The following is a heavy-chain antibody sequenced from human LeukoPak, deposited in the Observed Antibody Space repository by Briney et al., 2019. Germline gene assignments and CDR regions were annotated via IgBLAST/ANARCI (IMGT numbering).Heavy chain of an antibody. V-gene: IGHV1-2*02. Sequence: ASVKVSCKASGYTFTGYYMHWVRQAPGQGLEWMGWINPNSGGTNYAQKFQGRVTMTRDTSISTAYMELSSLRSEDTAVYYCAATGGELFSLGYWGQGTLVTVSS. J-gene: IGHJ4*02. CDR3: AATGGELFSLGY. D-gene: IGHD3-10*01. CDR2: INPNSGGT. CDR1: GYTFTGYY.